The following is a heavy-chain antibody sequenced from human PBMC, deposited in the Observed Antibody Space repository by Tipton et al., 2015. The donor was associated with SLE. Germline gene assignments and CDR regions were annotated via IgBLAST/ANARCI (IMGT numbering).Heavy chain of an antibody. CDR2: IYDSGST. V-gene: IGHV4-59*11. CDR3: ARGYGSGSYDYYYGMDV. Sequence: LRLSCTVSGDSISGHYRSWIRQPPGKGLEWIGYIYDSGSTSYNPSLKSRVTISEDTSKQQFSLKLSSVTAADTAVYYCARGYGSGSYDYYYGMDVWGQGTTVTVSS. CDR1: GDSISGHY. J-gene: IGHJ6*02. D-gene: IGHD3-10*01.